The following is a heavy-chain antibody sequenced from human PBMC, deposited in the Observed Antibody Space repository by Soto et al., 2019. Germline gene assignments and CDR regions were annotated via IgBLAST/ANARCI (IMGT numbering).Heavy chain of an antibody. J-gene: IGHJ6*02. D-gene: IGHD3-10*01. CDR3: ASKGVTMVLGVIVYYYYGMHV. Sequence: GASVKVSCKASGYTFTGYYMHWVRQASGQGLEWMGWINPNSGGTNYAQKFQGWVTMTRDTSISTAYMELSRLRSDDTAVYYCASKGVTMVLGVIVYYYYGMHVWGQGTTVTV. CDR2: INPNSGGT. V-gene: IGHV1-2*04. CDR1: GYTFTGYY.